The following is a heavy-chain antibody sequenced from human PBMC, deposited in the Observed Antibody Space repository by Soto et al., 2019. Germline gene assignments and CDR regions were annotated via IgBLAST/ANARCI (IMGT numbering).Heavy chain of an antibody. CDR2: IYYSGST. D-gene: IGHD3-10*01. CDR1: GGSISSSSYY. V-gene: IGHV4-39*01. J-gene: IGHJ6*02. Sequence: TLSLTCTVSGGSISSSSYYWGWIRQPPGKGLEWIGSIYYSGSTYYNPSLKSRVTISVDTSKNQFSLKLSSVTAADTAVYYCASTITMVRGVIPFYGMDVWGQGTTVTVSS. CDR3: ASTITMVRGVIPFYGMDV.